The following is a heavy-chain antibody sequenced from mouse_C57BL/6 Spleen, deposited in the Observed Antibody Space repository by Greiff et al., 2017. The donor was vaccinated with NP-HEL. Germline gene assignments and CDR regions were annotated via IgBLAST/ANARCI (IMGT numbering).Heavy chain of an antibody. CDR3: ARRGGNWGYFDV. D-gene: IGHD4-1*01. J-gene: IGHJ1*03. V-gene: IGHV1-26*01. CDR2: INPNNGGT. CDR1: GYTFTDYY. Sequence: VQLQQSGPELVKPGASVKISCKASGYTFTDYYMNWVKQSHGKSLEWIGDINPNNGGTSYNQKFKGKATLTVDKSSSTAYMELRSLTSEDSAVYYCARRGGNWGYFDVWGTGTTVTVSS.